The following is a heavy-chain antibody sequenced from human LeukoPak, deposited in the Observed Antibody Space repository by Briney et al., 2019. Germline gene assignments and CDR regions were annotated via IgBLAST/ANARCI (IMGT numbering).Heavy chain of an antibody. V-gene: IGHV3-33*01. J-gene: IGHJ3*02. CDR2: IWYDGSNK. Sequence: GGSLRLSCAASGFTFSSYGMHWVRQAPGKGLEWVAVIWYDGSNKYYADSVKGRFTISRDNSKNTLYLQMNSLRAEDTAVYYCARDLGYYYDSSGYYDHDAFDIWGQGTMVTVSS. CDR1: GFTFSSYG. CDR3: ARDLGYYYDSSGYYDHDAFDI. D-gene: IGHD3-22*01.